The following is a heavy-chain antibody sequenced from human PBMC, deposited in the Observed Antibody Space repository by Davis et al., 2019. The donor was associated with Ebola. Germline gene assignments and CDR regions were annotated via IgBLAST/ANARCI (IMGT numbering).Heavy chain of an antibody. V-gene: IGHV3-15*01. CDR3: TPRLGRYYYYYGMDV. Sequence: GESLKISCAASGFTFSNAWMSWVRQAPGKGLEWVGRIKSKTDGGTTDYAAPVKGRFTISRDDSKNTLYLQMNSLKTEDTAVYYCTPRLGRYYYYYGMDVWGKGTTVTVSS. J-gene: IGHJ6*04. CDR1: GFTFSNAW. D-gene: IGHD3-10*01. CDR2: IKSKTDGGTT.